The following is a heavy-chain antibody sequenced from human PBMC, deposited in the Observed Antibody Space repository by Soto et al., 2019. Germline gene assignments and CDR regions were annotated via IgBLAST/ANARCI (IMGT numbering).Heavy chain of an antibody. J-gene: IGHJ6*02. D-gene: IGHD6-19*01. CDR3: ARPHTGYSSGWSQHYYYERDG. CDR2: IIPIFATA. V-gene: IGHV1-69*01. Sequence: VSCFSSAGTLSNSGIYSLRQENRTGLEWMGAIIPIFATANYAQKCQGRVTITADESTSTAYMELSSLRSEDTAVYYCARPHTGYSSGWSQHYYYERDGWGQGSTVNVAS. CDR1: AGTLSNSG.